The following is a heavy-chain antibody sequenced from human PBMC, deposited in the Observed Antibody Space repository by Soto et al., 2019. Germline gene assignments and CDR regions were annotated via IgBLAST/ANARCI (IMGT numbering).Heavy chain of an antibody. J-gene: IGHJ3*02. CDR3: ARGGSSYGSLRAFDI. D-gene: IGHD3-16*02. V-gene: IGHV1-18*01. CDR2: ISASNGNT. CDR1: GYTFTSYG. Sequence: ASVKVSCKASGYTFTSYGISWVRQAPGQGLEWMGWISASNGNTNYAQKLQGRVTMTTDTSTSTAYMELRRLRSDDTAVYYCARGGSSYGSLRAFDIWGQGKMVTVSS.